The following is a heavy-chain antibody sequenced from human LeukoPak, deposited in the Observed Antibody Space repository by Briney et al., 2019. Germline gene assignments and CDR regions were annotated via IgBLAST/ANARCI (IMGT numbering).Heavy chain of an antibody. CDR2: IYYSGST. CDR1: GGSISSYY. CDR3: ARGPPSYSSGWWPEYDYYYYMDV. D-gene: IGHD6-19*01. J-gene: IGHJ6*03. V-gene: IGHV4-59*01. Sequence: SETLSLTCTVSGGSISSYYWSWIRQPPGKGLEWIGYIYYSGSTNYNPSLKSRVTISVDTSKNQFSLKLSSVTAADTAVYYCARGPPSYSSGWWPEYDYYYYMDVWGKGTTVTASS.